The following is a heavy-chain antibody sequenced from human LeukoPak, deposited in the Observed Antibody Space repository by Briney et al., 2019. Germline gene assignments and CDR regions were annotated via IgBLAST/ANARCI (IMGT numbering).Heavy chain of an antibody. CDR2: ISGSGSST. Sequence: PGGSLRLPCAASGFPFSSFAMRWVRQAAGKGLDWVSAISGSGSSTSYADSVKGRFTISRDNSKNTLYLQMNSLRAEDTAVYYCATNQTAGGHRFDYWGQGTLVTVSS. J-gene: IGHJ4*02. CDR1: GFPFSSFA. V-gene: IGHV3-23*01. CDR3: ATNQTAGGHRFDY. D-gene: IGHD1-14*01.